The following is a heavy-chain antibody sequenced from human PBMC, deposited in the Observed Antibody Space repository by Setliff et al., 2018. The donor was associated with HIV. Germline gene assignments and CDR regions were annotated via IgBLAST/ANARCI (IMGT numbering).Heavy chain of an antibody. CDR3: AREVDYYDSSRYLLLYYFDS. J-gene: IGHJ4*02. D-gene: IGHD3-22*01. V-gene: IGHV4-59*11. Sequence: KTSETLSLTCTVSNGSISSHYWSWIRQPPGKGLEWIGNMYYSGSTNYNPSLKSRVTISVDRSQNHFSLKLSSVTAADTAVYYCAREVDYYDSSRYLLLYYFDSWGQGTLVTVS. CDR1: NGSISSHY. CDR2: MYYSGST.